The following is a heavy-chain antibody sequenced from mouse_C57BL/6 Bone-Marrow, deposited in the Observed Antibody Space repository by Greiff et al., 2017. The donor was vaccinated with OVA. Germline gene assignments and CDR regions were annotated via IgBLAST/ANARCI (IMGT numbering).Heavy chain of an antibody. V-gene: IGHV14-3*01. D-gene: IGHD2-2*01. J-gene: IGHJ3*01. CDR3: ARMVTTRAWFAY. CDR1: GFNIKNTY. Sequence: EVKVVESVAELVRPGASVKLSCTASGFNIKNTYMHWVKQRPEQGLEWIGRIDPANGNTKYAPKFQGKATIPADTSSNTAYLQLSSLTSEYPAIYSCARMVTTRAWFAYWGQGTLVTVSA. CDR2: IDPANGNT.